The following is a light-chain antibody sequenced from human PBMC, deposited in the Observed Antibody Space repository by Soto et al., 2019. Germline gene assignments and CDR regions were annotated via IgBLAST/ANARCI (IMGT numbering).Light chain of an antibody. CDR1: NSNIGSNF. CDR2: SYN. V-gene: IGLV1-44*01. Sequence: QSVLTQPPSASGTPGQRVTISCSGTNSNIGSNFVYWYQHLPGTTPKLLVFSYNQRPSGVPDRFSGSKSGNTASLTVSGLQAEDEAEYHCSSYAGGKNFYVFGTGTKVTVL. J-gene: IGLJ1*01. CDR3: SSYAGGKNFYV.